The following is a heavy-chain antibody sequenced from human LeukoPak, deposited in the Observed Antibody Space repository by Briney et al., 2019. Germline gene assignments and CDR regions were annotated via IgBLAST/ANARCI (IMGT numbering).Heavy chain of an antibody. J-gene: IGHJ4*02. V-gene: IGHV4-39*07. CDR3: ARAHFWFGELSKPPYFDY. D-gene: IGHD3-10*01. Sequence: SETLSLTCTVSGGSISSSSYYWGRIRQPPGKGLEWIGSIYYSGSTYYNPSLKSRVTISVDTSKNQFSLKLSSVTAADTAVYYCARAHFWFGELSKPPYFDYWGQGTLVTVSS. CDR2: IYYSGST. CDR1: GGSISSSSYY.